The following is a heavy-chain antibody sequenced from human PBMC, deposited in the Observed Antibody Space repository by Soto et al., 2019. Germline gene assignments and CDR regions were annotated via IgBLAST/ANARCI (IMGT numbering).Heavy chain of an antibody. D-gene: IGHD4-4*01. Sequence: QVQLQESGPGLVKPSETLSLTCTVSGGSISNYFWVWIRQPPGKGLEWMGNIYYDGRTDYNPSLKSRVTISLDTPKKKFSLRLSSVTAADTAVYYCARLGNYEGAYWGQGALVTVSS. CDR1: GGSISNYF. CDR3: ARLGNYEGAY. J-gene: IGHJ4*02. V-gene: IGHV4-59*08. CDR2: IYYDGRT.